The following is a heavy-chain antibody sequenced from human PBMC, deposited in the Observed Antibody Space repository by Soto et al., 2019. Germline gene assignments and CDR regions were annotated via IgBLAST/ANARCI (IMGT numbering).Heavy chain of an antibody. CDR3: ARDSITMVRGGNAFDI. CDR1: GFTFSSYG. D-gene: IGHD3-10*01. CDR2: IWYDGSNK. V-gene: IGHV3-33*01. Sequence: GGSLRLSCAASGFTFSSYGMHWVRQAPGKGLEWVAVIWYDGSNKYYADSVKGRFTISRDNSKNTLYLQMNSLRAEDTAVYYCARDSITMVRGGNAFDIWGQGTMVTVSS. J-gene: IGHJ3*02.